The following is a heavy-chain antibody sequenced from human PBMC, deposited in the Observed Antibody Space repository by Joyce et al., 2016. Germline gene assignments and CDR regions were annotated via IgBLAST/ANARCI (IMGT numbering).Heavy chain of an antibody. D-gene: IGHD4-11*01. CDR1: GGSFGNYY. Sequence: QVQLQQWGAGLLKPSETLSLTCTISGGSFGNYYWAWIRQTPGKGLEWIGEISYSGRTTTYNPSLKSRVAISIDTSKNQFSLNLNSVTAADTAVYYCARGWSSNYYFDIWGRGTLVTVSS. J-gene: IGHJ2*01. V-gene: IGHV4-34*01. CDR2: ISYSGRTT. CDR3: ARGWSSNYYFDI.